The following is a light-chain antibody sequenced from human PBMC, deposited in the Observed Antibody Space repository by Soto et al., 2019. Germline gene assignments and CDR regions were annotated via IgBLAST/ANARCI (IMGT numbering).Light chain of an antibody. Sequence: QLTQSPSSLSASVGVSVTITCRASQGISRYLSWYQQKPGRAPKLLISAASTLQRGVPARFSGSGSGTDFTLSITSLQPEDFATYYCQQLNTYPVTFGGGTKVDIK. CDR2: AAS. J-gene: IGKJ4*01. V-gene: IGKV1-9*01. CDR3: QQLNTYPVT. CDR1: QGISRY.